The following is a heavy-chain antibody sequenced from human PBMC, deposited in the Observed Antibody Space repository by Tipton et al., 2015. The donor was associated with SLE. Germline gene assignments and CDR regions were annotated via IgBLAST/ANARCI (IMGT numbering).Heavy chain of an antibody. J-gene: IGHJ5*02. V-gene: IGHV3-11*04. CDR2: IATSGSPI. Sequence: SLRLSCSASGFKFSDYYMIWIRQAPGKGLEWVSSIATSGSPIYYSDSVKGRFTISRDNAKNSVDLQMNSLRAEDTAVYFCARVLDVAGWYDPWGQGTLVTVSS. CDR1: GFKFSDYY. CDR3: ARVLDVAGWYDP.